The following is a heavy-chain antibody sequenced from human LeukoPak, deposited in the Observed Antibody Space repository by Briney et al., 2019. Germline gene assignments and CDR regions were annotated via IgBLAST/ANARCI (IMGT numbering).Heavy chain of an antibody. V-gene: IGHV3-53*01. J-gene: IGHJ4*02. Sequence: PGGSLRLSCAASGFTVSSNYMSWVRQAPGKGLEWVSVIYSGGSTYYADSVKGRFTISRDNSKNTLYLQTNSLRAEDTAVYYCAREKAYSSSWYYFDYWGQGTLVTVSS. CDR3: AREKAYSSSWYYFDY. CDR2: IYSGGST. CDR1: GFTVSSNY. D-gene: IGHD6-13*01.